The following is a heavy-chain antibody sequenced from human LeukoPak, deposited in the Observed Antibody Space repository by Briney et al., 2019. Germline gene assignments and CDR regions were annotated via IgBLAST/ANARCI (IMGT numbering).Heavy chain of an antibody. V-gene: IGHV4-34*01. CDR1: GGSFSGYY. J-gene: IGHJ4*02. Sequence: SETLSLTCAVYGGSFSGYYWSWIRQPPGKGLEWFGEINHSGSTNDHPSLKSRVTISVDTSKNQFSLKLSSVTAADTAVYYCARVAGSWSAPFDYWGQGTLVTVSS. CDR3: ARVAGSWSAPFDY. D-gene: IGHD6-13*01. CDR2: INHSGST.